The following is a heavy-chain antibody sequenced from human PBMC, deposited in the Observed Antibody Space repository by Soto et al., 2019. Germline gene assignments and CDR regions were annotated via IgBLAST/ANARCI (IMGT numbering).Heavy chain of an antibody. CDR1: GFTFSSYS. J-gene: IGHJ4*02. Sequence: GGSLRLSCAASGFTFSSYSMNWVRQAPGKGLEWVSSISSSSSYIYYADSVKGRFTISRDNAKNSLYLQMNSLRAEDTAVYYCARGLRYFDWLFDYWGQGTLVTVPQ. CDR2: ISSSSSYI. D-gene: IGHD3-9*01. V-gene: IGHV3-21*01. CDR3: ARGLRYFDWLFDY.